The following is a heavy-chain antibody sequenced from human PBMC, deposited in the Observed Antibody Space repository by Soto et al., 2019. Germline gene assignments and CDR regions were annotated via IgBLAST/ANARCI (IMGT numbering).Heavy chain of an antibody. CDR3: ARVLRGSGCYKFDY. V-gene: IGHV3-33*01. J-gene: IGHJ4*02. D-gene: IGHD6-19*01. CDR2: IWYDGSNK. CDR1: GFTFPRYG. Sequence: PGGPLRLSCAASGFTFPRYGMHRVRHAPGQGLEWVAVIWYDGSNKYYSDSVKGRVTISRDNAKNTLYLQMNSLRAEATAVYYCARVLRGSGCYKFDYWGQGTPDT.